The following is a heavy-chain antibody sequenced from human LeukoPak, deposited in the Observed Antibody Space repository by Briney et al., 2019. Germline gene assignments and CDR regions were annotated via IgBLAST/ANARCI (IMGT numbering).Heavy chain of an antibody. CDR1: GGSISSGDYY. V-gene: IGHV4-30-4*01. D-gene: IGHD3-9*01. Sequence: PSQTLSLTCTVSGGSISSGDYYWSWIRQPPGKGLEWIGYIYYSGSTYYNPSLKSRVTISVDTSKDQFSLKLSSVTAADTAVYYCARATLRYFDWLADYWGQGTLVTVSS. CDR2: IYYSGST. CDR3: ARATLRYFDWLADY. J-gene: IGHJ4*02.